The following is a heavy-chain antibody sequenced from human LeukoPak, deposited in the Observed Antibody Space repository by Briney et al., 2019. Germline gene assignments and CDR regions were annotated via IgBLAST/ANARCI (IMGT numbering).Heavy chain of an antibody. J-gene: IGHJ4*02. V-gene: IGHV1-2*06. CDR3: AVVDPTGKFDY. Sequence: GASVKVSCKASGYTFTCYYMHWVRQAPGQGGEWMGRINPNSGGTNYAQKFQGRVTMTRDTSISTAYMELSRLRSDDTAVYYCAVVDPTGKFDYWGQGTLVTVSS. CDR1: GYTFTCYY. D-gene: IGHD1-14*01. CDR2: INPNSGGT.